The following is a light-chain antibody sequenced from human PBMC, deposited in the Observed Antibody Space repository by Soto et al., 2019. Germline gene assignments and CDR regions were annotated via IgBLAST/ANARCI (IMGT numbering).Light chain of an antibody. CDR3: QQYKSSST. CDR2: DAS. Sequence: IQMTQSPSTLSASVGDRVTITCRASQSISSWLAWYQQKPGKAPKLLIYDASSLESGVPSRFSGSGFGTEFTLTITSLQPDDFGVYYCQQYKSSSTFGQGTKVDIK. J-gene: IGKJ1*01. CDR1: QSISSW. V-gene: IGKV1-5*01.